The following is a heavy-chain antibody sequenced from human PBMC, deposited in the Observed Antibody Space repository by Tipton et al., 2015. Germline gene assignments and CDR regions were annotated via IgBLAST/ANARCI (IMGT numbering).Heavy chain of an antibody. CDR1: GGSISGNY. D-gene: IGHD3-9*01. J-gene: IGHJ4*02. CDR3: ACQDYDSLTRDYQTVDY. V-gene: IGHV4-59*08. CDR2: IYSSGST. Sequence: TLSLTCTVSGGSISGNYWTWIRQPPGKGLEWIGYIYSSGSTNYNPSLKSRVTISVDTSKNQFSLKLTSVTAAGTAVYYCACQDYDSLTRDYQTVDYWGQGPLITVSS.